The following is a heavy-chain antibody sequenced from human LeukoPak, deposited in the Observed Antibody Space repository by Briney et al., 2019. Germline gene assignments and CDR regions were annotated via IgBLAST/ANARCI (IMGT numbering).Heavy chain of an antibody. D-gene: IGHD5-12*01. CDR3: GKDSGSSGYTPIDY. CDR2: ISGSGGTT. V-gene: IGHV3-23*01. CDR1: GFTSSSYG. J-gene: IGHJ4*02. Sequence: GGSLRLSCAASGFTSSSYGMSWVRQAPGKGLEWVALISGSGGTTYNADSVKGRFTISRDNSKNTLYLEMNSLRAEDTAVYYCGKDSGSSGYTPIDYWGQGTLVTVSS.